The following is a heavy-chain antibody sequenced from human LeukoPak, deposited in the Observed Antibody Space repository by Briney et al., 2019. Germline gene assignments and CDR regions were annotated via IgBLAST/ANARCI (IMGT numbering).Heavy chain of an antibody. CDR2: ISPNSGGT. CDR1: GYTFTGYY. D-gene: IGHD4-17*01. J-gene: IGHJ6*03. V-gene: IGHV1-2*02. CDR3: AREETTVTYYYYYYYMDV. Sequence: GALVKVSSKASGYTFTGYYMHWVRQAPGQGLEWMRWISPNSGGTNYAQKFQGRVTMTRDTSISTAYMELSRLRSDDTAVYYCAREETTVTYYYYYYYMDVWGKGTAVTVSS.